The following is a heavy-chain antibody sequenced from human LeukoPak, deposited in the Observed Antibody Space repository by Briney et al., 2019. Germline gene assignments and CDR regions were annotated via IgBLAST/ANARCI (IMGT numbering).Heavy chain of an antibody. D-gene: IGHD4-23*01. Sequence: GGSLRLSCAASGFTFSSYSMNWVRQAPGKGLEWVSSISSSSSYIYYADSVKGRFTISRDNAKNSLYLQMNSLRAEDTAVYYCARDTATVVVPKDNYFDYWGQGTLVTVSS. CDR2: ISSSSSYI. CDR1: GFTFSSYS. CDR3: ARDTATVVVPKDNYFDY. V-gene: IGHV3-21*01. J-gene: IGHJ4*02.